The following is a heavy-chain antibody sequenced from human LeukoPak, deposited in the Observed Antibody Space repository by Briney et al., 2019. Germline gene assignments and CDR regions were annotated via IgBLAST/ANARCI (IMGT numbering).Heavy chain of an antibody. Sequence: GASVKVSCKASGYSFTGYHIHWVRQAPGQGLEWMGWINPKSGGTNFAQMFQGRVTMTWDTSISTAYMELSRLRSDDTAVYYCASLRGYSMVRGVIVDCWGQGTLATISS. J-gene: IGHJ4*02. D-gene: IGHD3-10*01. CDR3: ASLRGYSMVRGVIVDC. CDR2: INPKSGGT. CDR1: GYSFTGYH. V-gene: IGHV1-2*02.